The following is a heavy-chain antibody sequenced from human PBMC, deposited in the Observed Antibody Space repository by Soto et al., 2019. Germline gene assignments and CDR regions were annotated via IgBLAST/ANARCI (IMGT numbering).Heavy chain of an antibody. J-gene: IGHJ4*02. V-gene: IGHV3-21*01. D-gene: IGHD6-19*01. CDR3: ARRGIAVAGFGY. CDR2: ISSSSSYI. CDR1: GFTFSSYS. Sequence: EVQLVESGGGLVKPGGSLRLSCAASGFTFSSYSMNWVRQAPGKGLEWVSSISSSSSYIYYADSVKGRFTISRDNAKNSLYLQMNSLRAEDTAVYYCARRGIAVAGFGYWGQGTLVTVSS.